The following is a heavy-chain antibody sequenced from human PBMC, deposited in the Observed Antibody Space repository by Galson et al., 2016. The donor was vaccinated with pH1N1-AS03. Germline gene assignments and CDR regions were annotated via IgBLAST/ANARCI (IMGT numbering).Heavy chain of an antibody. D-gene: IGHD5-24*01. Sequence: CAISGDSVSSNSVAWNWIRQSPSRGLEWLGRTYYRSKWFNEYPASVKRRITINSDTSKNQFSLQLNSVTPEDTALYFCARQIKGGMDVWGQGTTVTVSS. V-gene: IGHV6-1*01. CDR1: GDSVSSNSVA. CDR2: TYYRSKWFN. J-gene: IGHJ6*02. CDR3: ARQIKGGMDV.